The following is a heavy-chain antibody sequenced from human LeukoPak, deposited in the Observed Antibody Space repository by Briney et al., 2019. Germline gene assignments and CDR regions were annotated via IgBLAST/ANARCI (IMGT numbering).Heavy chain of an antibody. CDR1: GFTFSSYS. V-gene: IGHV3-21*01. D-gene: IGHD4-17*01. CDR2: ISSSSSYI. CDR3: ATTPRAMTTVTTGY. Sequence: GGSLRLSCAASGFTFSSYSMNWVRQAPGKGLEWVSSISSSSSYIYYADSVKGRFTISRDNAKNSLYLQMNSRRAEDTAVYYCATTPRAMTTVTTGYWGQGTLVTVSS. J-gene: IGHJ4*02.